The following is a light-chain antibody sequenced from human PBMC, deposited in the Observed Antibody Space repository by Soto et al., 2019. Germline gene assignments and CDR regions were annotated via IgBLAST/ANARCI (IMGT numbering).Light chain of an antibody. Sequence: SXXDXXTISCRASQSIYKWLVWYQQKPGKAPKLLIYAASTLQSGVPSRFSGSGSGTEFTLTISSLQPEDFATYYCQQLNSYPLTFGGGTKVDIK. CDR1: QSIYKW. CDR3: QQLNSYPLT. J-gene: IGKJ4*01. V-gene: IGKV1-9*01. CDR2: AAS.